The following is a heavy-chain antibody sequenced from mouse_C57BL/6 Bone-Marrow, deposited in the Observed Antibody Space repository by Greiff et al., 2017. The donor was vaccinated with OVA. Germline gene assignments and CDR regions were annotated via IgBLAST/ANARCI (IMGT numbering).Heavy chain of an antibody. CDR3: TSYYYGSSSLFDY. CDR2: IDPENGDT. J-gene: IGHJ2*01. D-gene: IGHD1-1*01. CDR1: GFNIKDAY. V-gene: IGHV14-4*01. Sequence: VQLQQSGAEFVRPGASVKLSCTASGFNIKDAYMHWVKQRPEQGLEWIGWIDPENGDTEYASKFQGKATITAATSSNTAYLQLSSLTSEDTAVYYCTSYYYGSSSLFDYWGQGTTLTVSS.